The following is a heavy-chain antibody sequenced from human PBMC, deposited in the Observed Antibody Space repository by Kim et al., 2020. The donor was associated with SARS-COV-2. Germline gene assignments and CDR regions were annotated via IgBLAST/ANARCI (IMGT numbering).Heavy chain of an antibody. J-gene: IGHJ4*02. CDR3: AKGSKYYYGSGSP. V-gene: IGHV3-30*18. CDR2: ISYDGSNK. Sequence: GGSLRLSCAASGFTFSSYGMHWVRQAPGKGLEWVAVISYDGSNKYYADSVKGRFTISRDNSKNTLYLQMNSLRAEDTAVYYCAKGSKYYYGSGSPWGQGTLVTVSS. CDR1: GFTFSSYG. D-gene: IGHD3-10*01.